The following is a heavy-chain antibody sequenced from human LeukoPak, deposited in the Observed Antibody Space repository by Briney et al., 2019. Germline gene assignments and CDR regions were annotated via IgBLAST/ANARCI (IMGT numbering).Heavy chain of an antibody. V-gene: IGHV3-30*02. J-gene: IGHJ3*01. CDR2: IRYDGNDH. D-gene: IGHD1-26*01. Sequence: GGSLRLSCAGSGFTFSRYGMHWVRQAPGKGREWVALIRYDGNDHWYGDSAKGRFTISRDNSKDTVYLQMDSLRDEDTAVYYCARWGIVGHDAFDLWGQGTMVTVSS. CDR3: ARWGIVGHDAFDL. CDR1: GFTFSRYG.